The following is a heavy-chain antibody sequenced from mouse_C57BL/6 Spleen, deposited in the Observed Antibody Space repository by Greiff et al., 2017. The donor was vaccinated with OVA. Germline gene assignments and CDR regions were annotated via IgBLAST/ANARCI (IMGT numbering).Heavy chain of an antibody. CDR2: IWRGGST. CDR1: GFSLTSYG. CDR3: AKKGDYGYFDV. J-gene: IGHJ1*03. V-gene: IGHV2-5*01. Sequence: VKLMESGPGLVQPSQSLSITCTVSGFSLTSYGVHWVRQSPGKGLEWLGVIWRGGSTDYNAAFMSRLSITKDNSKSQVFFKMNSLQADDTAIYYLAKKGDYGYFDVWGTGTTVTVSS.